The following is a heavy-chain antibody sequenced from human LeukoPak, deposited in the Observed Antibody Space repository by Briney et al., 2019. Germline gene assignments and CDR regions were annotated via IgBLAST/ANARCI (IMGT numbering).Heavy chain of an antibody. CDR1: GFTFSTYA. J-gene: IGHJ4*01. D-gene: IGHD3-16*01. V-gene: IGHV3-23*01. CDR3: AREVGRSYYDYVWGSYYFDY. CDR2: ITGSGGST. Sequence: GGSLRLSCAASGFTFSTYAMSWVRQAPGKGLEWVSAITGSGGSTYYADSVKGRFTISRDNAKNSLYLQMNSLRAEDTAVYYCAREVGRSYYDYVWGSYYFDYWGQGTLVTVSS.